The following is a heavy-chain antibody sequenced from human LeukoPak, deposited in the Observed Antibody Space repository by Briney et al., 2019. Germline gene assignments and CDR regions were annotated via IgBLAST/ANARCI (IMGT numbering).Heavy chain of an antibody. V-gene: IGHV3-33*01. CDR1: GFTFSSYG. CDR3: AMSSGGQHYFDY. Sequence: PGGSLRLSCAASGFTFSSYGMHWVRQAPGKGLEWVAVIWYDGSNKYYADSVKGRFTISRDNSKNTLYLQMNSLRAEDTAVYYCAMSSGGQHYFDYWGQGTLVTVSS. D-gene: IGHD2-15*01. CDR2: IWYDGSNK. J-gene: IGHJ4*02.